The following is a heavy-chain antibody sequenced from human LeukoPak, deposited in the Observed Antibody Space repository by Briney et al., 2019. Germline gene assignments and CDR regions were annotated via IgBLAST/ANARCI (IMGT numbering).Heavy chain of an antibody. V-gene: IGHV3-7*03. J-gene: IGHJ4*02. CDR1: GFTFSSYW. CDR3: PKLANPSPHFAY. CDR2: IKQDGSKK. Sequence: GGSLRLSCAVSGFTFSSYWMSWVRQAPGKGLEWVANIKQDGSKKYYVDSVKGRFTISRDNAKNSLYLQMNSLRAEDTAVYNLPKLANPSPHFAYWAREPWSPSPQ.